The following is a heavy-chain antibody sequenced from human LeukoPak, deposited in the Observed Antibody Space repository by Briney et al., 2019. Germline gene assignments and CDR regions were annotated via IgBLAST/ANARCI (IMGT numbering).Heavy chain of an antibody. CDR1: GFTFTNAW. Sequence: GGSLRLSCAASGFTFTNAWMSWVRQAPGKGLEWVSAISGSGGSTYYADSVKGRFTISRDNSKNTLYLQMNSLRAEDTAVYYCAKGGIVGATTDNWFDPWGQGTLVTVSS. CDR2: ISGSGGST. V-gene: IGHV3-23*01. CDR3: AKGGIVGATTDNWFDP. D-gene: IGHD1-26*01. J-gene: IGHJ5*02.